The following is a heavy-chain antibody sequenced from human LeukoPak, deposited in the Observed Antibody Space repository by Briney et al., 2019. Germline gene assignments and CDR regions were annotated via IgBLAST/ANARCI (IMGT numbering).Heavy chain of an antibody. CDR2: ISYDGSNK. CDR1: GFTFSSYG. J-gene: IGHJ4*02. Sequence: GGALRLSCAASGFTFSSYGMHWVRQAPGKGLEWVAVISYDGSNKYYADSVKGRFTISRDNSKNTLYLQMNSLRAEDTAVYYCAKESYATIDYWGQGTLVTVSS. CDR3: AKESYATIDY. V-gene: IGHV3-30*18. D-gene: IGHD5-12*01.